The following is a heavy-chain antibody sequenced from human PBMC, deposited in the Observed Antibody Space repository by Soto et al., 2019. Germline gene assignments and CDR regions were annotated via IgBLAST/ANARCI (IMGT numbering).Heavy chain of an antibody. D-gene: IGHD3-22*01. V-gene: IGHV1-2*04. J-gene: IGHJ6*02. CDR3: ARDRGYYDGSGYYPVYGMDV. Sequence: ASVKVSCKASGYTFIGYYINWVRQAPGQGLEWMGWINPNTGGTNYAQKFQGWVTMTRDTSISTAYMELSRLRSDDTAVYYCARDRGYYDGSGYYPVYGMDVGGQGPTVTVSS. CDR2: INPNTGGT. CDR1: GYTFIGYY.